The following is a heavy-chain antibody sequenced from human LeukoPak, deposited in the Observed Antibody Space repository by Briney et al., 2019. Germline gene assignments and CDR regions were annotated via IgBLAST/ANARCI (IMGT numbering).Heavy chain of an antibody. CDR1: GFTFDDYG. J-gene: IGHJ4*02. Sequence: PGGSLRLSCAASGFTFDDYGMHWVRQAPGKGLEWVSVISWDGGSTYYADSVKGRFTISRDNAKNSLYLQMNSLRAEDTAVYYCARENLVGGSSGWFDYWGQGTLVTVSS. CDR2: ISWDGGST. D-gene: IGHD6-19*01. CDR3: ARENLVGGSSGWFDY. V-gene: IGHV3-20*04.